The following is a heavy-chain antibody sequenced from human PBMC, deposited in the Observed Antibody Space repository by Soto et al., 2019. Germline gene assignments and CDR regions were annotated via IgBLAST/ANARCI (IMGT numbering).Heavy chain of an antibody. J-gene: IGHJ3*02. CDR2: IKQDGSEK. CDR1: GFTFSSYW. D-gene: IGHD3-10*01. Sequence: GGSLRLSCAASGFTFSSYWMSWVRQAPGKGLEWVANIKQDGSEKYYVDSVKGRFTISRDNAKNSLYLQMNSLRAEDTAVYYCARAWGYYGSGSYPDDAFDIWGQGTMVTVSS. V-gene: IGHV3-7*01. CDR3: ARAWGYYGSGSYPDDAFDI.